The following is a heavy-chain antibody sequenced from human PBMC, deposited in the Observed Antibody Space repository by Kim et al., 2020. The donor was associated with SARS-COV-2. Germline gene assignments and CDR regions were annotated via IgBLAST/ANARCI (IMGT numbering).Heavy chain of an antibody. J-gene: IGHJ4*02. D-gene: IGHD6-13*01. V-gene: IGHV4-4*07. CDR2: XXAXXXT. Sequence: SETLSLTCTISGGSISSYYWSWIRQPXGKGXXXIGXXXAXXXTNYSPXPKSRVTLXVDTAXNQFSXRLTXVTAAXTAIXXCAKXRTIAXAVDSXGQGXLVTV. CDR3: AKXRTIAXAVDS. CDR1: GGSISSYY.